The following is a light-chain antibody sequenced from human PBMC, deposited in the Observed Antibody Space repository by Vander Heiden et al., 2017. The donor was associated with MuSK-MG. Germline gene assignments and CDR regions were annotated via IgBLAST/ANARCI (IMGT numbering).Light chain of an antibody. Sequence: QSALTQPASVSGSPGKSLTISCTRTYHYVGGFNHVPWYQQPPGKATKLIICEVSNRPAGVANRCSGTKSGNTASLTISGLQAEDDADYYCSSYTTSGGRVFGTGTKVTV. CDR1: YHYVGGFNH. J-gene: IGLJ1*01. CDR3: SSYTTSGGRV. V-gene: IGLV2-14*01. CDR2: EVS.